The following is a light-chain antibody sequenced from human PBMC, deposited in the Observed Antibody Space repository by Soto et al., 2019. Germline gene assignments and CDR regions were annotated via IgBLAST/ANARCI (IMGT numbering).Light chain of an antibody. J-gene: IGKJ1*01. Sequence: DIVVTQSPATLSASPGERVTLSCSASQVVSSRLAWYQRRPGQVPRLLIYDTSTRAPGISARFSGSGSGTEFTLTISSPQSEDFAVYYCQEYIQWPPGMFGPGTKVDIK. V-gene: IGKV3-15*01. CDR1: QVVSSR. CDR2: DTS. CDR3: QEYIQWPPGM.